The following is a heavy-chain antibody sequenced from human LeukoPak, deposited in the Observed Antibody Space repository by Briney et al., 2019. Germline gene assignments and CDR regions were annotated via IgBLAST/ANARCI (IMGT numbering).Heavy chain of an antibody. J-gene: IGHJ4*02. Sequence: SVKVSCKASGGSFSSYAISWVRQAPGQGLEWMGGIIPIFGTANYAQKFQGRVTITADESTSTAYMELSSLRSEDTAVYYCARVPYSYGPFDYWGQGTLVTVSS. CDR2: IIPIFGTA. CDR3: ARVPYSYGPFDY. D-gene: IGHD5-18*01. V-gene: IGHV1-69*13. CDR1: GGSFSSYA.